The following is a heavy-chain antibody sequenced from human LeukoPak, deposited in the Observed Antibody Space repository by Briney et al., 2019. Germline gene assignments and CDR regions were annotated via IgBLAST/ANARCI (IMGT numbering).Heavy chain of an antibody. CDR3: AREESSGYYYDY. CDR1: GGSFSGYY. Sequence: KASETLSLTCAVYGGSFSGYYWSWIRQPPGKGLEWIGEINHSGSTNYNPSLKSRVTISVDTSKNQFSLKLSSVTAADTAVYYCAREESSGYYYDYWGQGTLVTVSS. CDR2: INHSGST. V-gene: IGHV4-34*01. D-gene: IGHD3-22*01. J-gene: IGHJ4*02.